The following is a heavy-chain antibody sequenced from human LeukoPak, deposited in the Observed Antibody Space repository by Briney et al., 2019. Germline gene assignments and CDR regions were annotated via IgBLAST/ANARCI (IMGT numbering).Heavy chain of an antibody. CDR3: AKGSGWPATPEEYFDY. J-gene: IGHJ4*02. D-gene: IGHD6-19*01. V-gene: IGHV3-48*01. CDR1: GLTFSSYN. Sequence: PGGSLRLSCAASGLTFSSYNMNWVRQAPGKGPEWVAYITASDTTKYYADSVKGRFTISRDNAKKSLFLQMNSLRAEDTAVYYCAKGSGWPATPEEYFDYWGQGTLVTVSS. CDR2: ITASDTTK.